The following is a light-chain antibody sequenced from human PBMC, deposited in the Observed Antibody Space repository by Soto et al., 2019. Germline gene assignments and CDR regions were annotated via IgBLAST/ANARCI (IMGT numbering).Light chain of an antibody. CDR3: QQYNSYWKT. CDR1: QSISSW. J-gene: IGKJ1*01. V-gene: IGKV1-5*01. Sequence: VERVTITCRASQSISSWLAWYQQKPGKAPKLLIYDASNLESGVPSRFRGSGSGTDFTLTISSLKPDDFATYYCQQYNSYWKTFGQGTKVDIK. CDR2: DAS.